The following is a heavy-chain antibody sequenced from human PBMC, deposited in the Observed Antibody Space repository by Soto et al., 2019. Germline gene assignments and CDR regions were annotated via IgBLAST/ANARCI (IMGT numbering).Heavy chain of an antibody. CDR3: ARLWFGKPTGYLDY. CDR2: IYTSGNS. Sequence: QVQLQESGPGLVKPSETLSLTCSVSGGSIRNYYWNWIRQPAGKGLEWIGRIYTSGNSDYNPSLTSRVTMSADTSKNQLSLRLSSVTAADSAVYYCARLWFGKPTGYLDYWGQGIRVTISS. J-gene: IGHJ4*02. V-gene: IGHV4-4*07. D-gene: IGHD3-10*01. CDR1: GGSIRNYY.